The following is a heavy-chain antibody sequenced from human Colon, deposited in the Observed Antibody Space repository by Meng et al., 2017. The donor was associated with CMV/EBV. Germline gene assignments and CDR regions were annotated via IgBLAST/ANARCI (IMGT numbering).Heavy chain of an antibody. D-gene: IGHD3-10*01. J-gene: IGHJ5*02. V-gene: IGHV4-38-2*02. CDR3: ARGMVRGVTPLLDWFEP. CDR1: GYSISRGYS. Sequence: SETLSLTCNVAGYSISRGYSWGWVRQTPGGGMEWGGSILHSGSTYYNSSLKSRVIISVETSKNQFSMNRKSVNAADTAVYYWARGMVRGVTPLLDWFEPWGQGTLVTVSS. CDR2: ILHSGST.